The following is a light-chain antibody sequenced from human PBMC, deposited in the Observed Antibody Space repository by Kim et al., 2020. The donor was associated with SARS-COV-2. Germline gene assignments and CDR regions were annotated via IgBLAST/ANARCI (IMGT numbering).Light chain of an antibody. CDR1: SNSVGNQG. CDR2: RNN. CDR3: SALDSSLSAHRV. Sequence: TATLNCTGNSNSVGNQGEAWLQQHQGHPPKLLSYRNNNRPSGISERFSASRSGNTASLTITGLQPEDEADYYCSALDSSLSAHRVFGGGTQLTVL. J-gene: IGLJ3*02. V-gene: IGLV10-54*02.